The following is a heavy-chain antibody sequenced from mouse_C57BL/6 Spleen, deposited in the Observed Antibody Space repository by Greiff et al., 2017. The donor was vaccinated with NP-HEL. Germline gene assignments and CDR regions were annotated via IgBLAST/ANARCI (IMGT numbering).Heavy chain of an antibody. V-gene: IGHV1-22*01. J-gene: IGHJ4*01. D-gene: IGHD2-4*01. CDR2: INPNNGGT. CDR1: GYTFTDYN. Sequence: VQLQQSGPELVKPGASVKMSCKASGYTFTDYNMHWVKQSHGKSLEWIGYINPNNGGTSYNQKFKGKATLTVNKSSSTAYMELRSLTSEDSAVYYCARCYDNYDDGGYYYAMDYWGQGTSVTVSS. CDR3: ARCYDNYDDGGYYYAMDY.